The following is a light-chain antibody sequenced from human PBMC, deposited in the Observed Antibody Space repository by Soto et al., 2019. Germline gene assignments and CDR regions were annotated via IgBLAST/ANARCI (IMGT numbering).Light chain of an antibody. CDR1: QSVSNS. V-gene: IGKV3-11*01. J-gene: IGKJ4*01. Sequence: EIVLTQSPATLSLSPGERATLSCRASQSVSNSLAWYQQKPGQAPRLLLYDASIRATGIPARFSGGGSGTDFPLTISSLEPEDFAVYYCQQRSNWPLFGGGTKVEIK. CDR3: QQRSNWPL. CDR2: DAS.